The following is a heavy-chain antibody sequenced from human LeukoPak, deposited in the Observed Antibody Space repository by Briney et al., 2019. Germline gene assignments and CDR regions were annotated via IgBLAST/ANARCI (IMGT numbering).Heavy chain of an antibody. V-gene: IGHV4-61*01. J-gene: IGHJ4*02. CDR1: GGSVSSGSYY. CDR3: ARYYYDSSGYYRDY. CDR2: IYYSGST. Sequence: SETLSLTCTVSGGSVSSGSYYWSWIRQPPGKGLEWIGYIYYSGSTNYNPPLKSRVTISVDTSRNQFSLKLSSVTAADTAVYYCARYYYDSSGYYRDYWGQGTLVTVSS. D-gene: IGHD3-22*01.